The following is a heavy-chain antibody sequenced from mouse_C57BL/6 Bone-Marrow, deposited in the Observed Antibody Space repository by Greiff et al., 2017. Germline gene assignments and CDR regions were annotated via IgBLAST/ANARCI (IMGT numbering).Heavy chain of an antibody. CDR2: IDPETGGT. V-gene: IGHV1-15*01. CDR3: TSRLLRFNWYFDV. Sequence: VKLMESGAELVRPGASVTLSCKASGYTFTDYEMHWVKQTPVHGLEWIGAIDPETGGTAYNQKFKGKAILTADKSSSTAYMELRSLTSEYSAVYYCTSRLLRFNWYFDVWGTGTTVTVSS. J-gene: IGHJ1*03. D-gene: IGHD1-1*01. CDR1: GYTFTDYE.